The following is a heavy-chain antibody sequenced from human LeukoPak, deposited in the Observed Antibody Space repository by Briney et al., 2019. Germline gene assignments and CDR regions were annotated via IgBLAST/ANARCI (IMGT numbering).Heavy chain of an antibody. Sequence: GGSLRLSCAASGFTVSSNYMSWVRQAPVKGLEWVSLIYSGGSTFYADSVKGRFTISRDNSKNTLYLQMNSLRAEDTAVYYCAKGVTFGGVIVNYWGQGTLVTVSS. V-gene: IGHV3-66*01. CDR2: IYSGGST. CDR1: GFTVSSNY. CDR3: AKGVTFGGVIVNY. J-gene: IGHJ4*02. D-gene: IGHD3-16*02.